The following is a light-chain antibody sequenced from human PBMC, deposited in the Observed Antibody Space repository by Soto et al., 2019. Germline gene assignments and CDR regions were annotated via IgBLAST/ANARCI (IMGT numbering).Light chain of an antibody. Sequence: QSVLTQPASVSRSPGQSITISCTGTSSDVGGYNYVSWYQQHPGKAPKLMIYYVINRPSGVSNRFSGSKSGNTASLTISGLQAEDEADYYCSSYTSSTTFVFGTGTRSPS. J-gene: IGLJ1*01. CDR3: SSYTSSTTFV. CDR2: YVI. CDR1: SSDVGGYNY. V-gene: IGLV2-14*01.